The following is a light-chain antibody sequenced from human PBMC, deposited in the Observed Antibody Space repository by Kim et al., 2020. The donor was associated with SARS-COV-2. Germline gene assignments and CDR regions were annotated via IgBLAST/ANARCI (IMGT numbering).Light chain of an antibody. J-gene: IGLJ1*01. CDR1: NIGSKS. CDR2: YDK. Sequence: SVAPGRTASIACGGDNIGSKSVHWYQQKPGQAPVVVINYDKDRPSGIPERFSGSNSGNTATLTISRVEAGDEADYYCQVWDSSSYVFGTGTKVTVL. V-gene: IGLV3-21*04. CDR3: QVWDSSSYV.